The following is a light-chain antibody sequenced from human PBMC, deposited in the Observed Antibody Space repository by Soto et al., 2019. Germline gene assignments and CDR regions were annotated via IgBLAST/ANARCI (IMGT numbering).Light chain of an antibody. J-gene: IGKJ4*01. CDR3: QQRSNWPPLS. CDR1: QSVRSN. Sequence: EIVMTQSPATLSVSPGERATLSCRASQSVRSNLAWYQQRRGQAPRLLIYGASTRATGIPARFSGSGSGTEFTLTISSLQSEDFAVYYCQQRSNWPPLSFGGGTKVEMK. CDR2: GAS. V-gene: IGKV3-15*01.